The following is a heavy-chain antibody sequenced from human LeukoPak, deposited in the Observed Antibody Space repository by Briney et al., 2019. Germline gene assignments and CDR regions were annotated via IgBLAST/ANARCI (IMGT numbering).Heavy chain of an antibody. J-gene: IGHJ6*02. V-gene: IGHV3-48*01. D-gene: IGHD5-24*01. Sequence: PGGSLRLSCAASGFTFSSYSMHWVRQAPGKGLEWVSYISSSSSTIYYADSVKGRFTISRDNAKNSLYLQMNSLRAEDTAVYYCARTLTAIVEDYYYYYGMDVWGQGTTVTVSS. CDR1: GFTFSSYS. CDR3: ARTLTAIVEDYYYYYGMDV. CDR2: ISSSSSTI.